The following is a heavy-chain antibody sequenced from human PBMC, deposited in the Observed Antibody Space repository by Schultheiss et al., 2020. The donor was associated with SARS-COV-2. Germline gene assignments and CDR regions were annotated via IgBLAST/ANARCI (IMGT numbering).Heavy chain of an antibody. CDR2: ISYDGSNK. CDR3: AKEALGGGRTYYYDSSPTGY. J-gene: IGHJ4*02. V-gene: IGHV3-30*07. CDR1: GFTFSYYA. Sequence: GGSLRLSCAASGFTFSYYAMHWVRQAPGKGLQWVTVISYDGSNKFYADSVKGRFTISRDNSKNTLYLQMNSLRAEDTAVYYCAKEALGGGRTYYYDSSPTGYWGQGTLVTVSS. D-gene: IGHD3-22*01.